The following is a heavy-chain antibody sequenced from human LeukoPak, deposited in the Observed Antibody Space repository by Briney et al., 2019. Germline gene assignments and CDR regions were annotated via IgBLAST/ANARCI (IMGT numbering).Heavy chain of an antibody. CDR3: AAGVNSGLRGIDS. Sequence: SETLSLTCTVSGGSISSYYWSWIRQPAGKGLEWIGRIYSSGSANSNPSLESRVTLSVDASKNQFSLNLGPVTAADTAVYYCAAGVNSGLRGIDSWGRGMLVTVSS. V-gene: IGHV4-4*07. CDR1: GGSISSYY. CDR2: IYSSGSA. D-gene: IGHD4-23*01. J-gene: IGHJ4*02.